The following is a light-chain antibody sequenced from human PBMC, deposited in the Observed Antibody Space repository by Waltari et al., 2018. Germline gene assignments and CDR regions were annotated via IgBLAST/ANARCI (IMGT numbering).Light chain of an antibody. V-gene: IGLV3-21*04. CDR1: NIGIRS. CDR2: SDT. CDR3: QVWDSNNDHAFWV. J-gene: IGLJ3*02. Sequence: SYVLTQPPSVSVAPGETASIDSGENNIGIRSVHWYHQKPGQAPVLVIYSDTDRPSGIPERFSGSNSGNTATLTISRVEAGDEADYYCQVWDSNNDHAFWVFGGGTNLTVL.